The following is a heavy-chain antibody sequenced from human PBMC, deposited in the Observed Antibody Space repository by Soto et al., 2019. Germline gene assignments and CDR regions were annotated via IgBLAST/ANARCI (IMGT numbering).Heavy chain of an antibody. V-gene: IGHV1-18*04. Sequence: ASVNVSCKASGYTFTSYGISWLLQSPLQVRDWMGWISAYNGNTNYSQKLQGRVTITTDTSTSTAYMELRSLRSDDTAVYYCARDGWYYYDSSGYPNWFDPWGQGTLVTVSS. CDR1: GYTFTSYG. D-gene: IGHD3-22*01. CDR2: ISAYNGNT. CDR3: ARDGWYYYDSSGYPNWFDP. J-gene: IGHJ5*02.